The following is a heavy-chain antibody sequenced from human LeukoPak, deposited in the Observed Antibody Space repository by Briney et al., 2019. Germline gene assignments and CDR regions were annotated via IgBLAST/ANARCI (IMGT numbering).Heavy chain of an antibody. CDR3: ARSPIETYRSHYYTMDV. J-gene: IGHJ6*02. CDR2: TSLSKGYT. CDR1: GYTIARYG. V-gene: IGHV1-18*01. Sequence: ASVQVSCKASGYTIARYGISWVRQAPGQGLEWMGWTSLSKGYTNYAQKLLDRVTMTTDTSTSTAYMELRGLRSDDTAVYYCARSPIETYRSHYYTMDVWGQGTAVTVSS. D-gene: IGHD4-11*01.